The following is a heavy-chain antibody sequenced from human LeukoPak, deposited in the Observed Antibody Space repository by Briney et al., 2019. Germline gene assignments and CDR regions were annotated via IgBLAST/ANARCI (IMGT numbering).Heavy chain of an antibody. CDR3: AKLMGALTRLSSFDY. V-gene: IGHV3-23*01. CDR1: GLTFSSYA. Sequence: GGSLRLSCAASGLTFSSYAMSWVRQAPGKGLEWVSAISGSGGSTYYADSVKGRFTISRDNSKNTLYLQMNSLRAEDTAVYYCAKLMGALTRLSSFDYWGQGTLVTVSS. D-gene: IGHD1-26*01. J-gene: IGHJ4*02. CDR2: ISGSGGST.